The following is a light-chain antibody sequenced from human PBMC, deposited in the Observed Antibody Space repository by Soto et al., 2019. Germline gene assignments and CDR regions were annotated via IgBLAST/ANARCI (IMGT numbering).Light chain of an antibody. CDR1: QSVSS. CDR2: GAS. CDR3: QQYGSSPRT. J-gene: IGKJ1*01. V-gene: IGKV3-20*01. Sequence: DIVLTQSPGTLSLSPGERATLSCRASQSVSSLAWYQQKPGQAPRLLIYGASSGATGIPDRFSASGSGTDFTLTISRLEPEDFAVYYCQQYGSSPRTFGQGTKVDI.